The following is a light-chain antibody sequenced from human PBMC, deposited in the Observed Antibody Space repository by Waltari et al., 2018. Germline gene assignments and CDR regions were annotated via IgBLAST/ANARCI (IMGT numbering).Light chain of an antibody. CDR2: VNSDGSH. J-gene: IGLJ3*02. Sequence: QLVLTQSPSASASLGASVKLTCTLSSGHSSNVIAWLQQQPEKGPRYLMKVNSDGSHSKGDEFPDRFSGASSGAERYLTIPSLQSEDEADYYCQTGGHGTWVFGGGTKLTVL. V-gene: IGLV4-69*01. CDR1: SGHSSNV. CDR3: QTGGHGTWV.